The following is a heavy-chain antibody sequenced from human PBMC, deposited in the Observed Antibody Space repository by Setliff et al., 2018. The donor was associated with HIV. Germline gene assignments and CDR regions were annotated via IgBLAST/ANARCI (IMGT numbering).Heavy chain of an antibody. CDR2: ISAYNGNT. Sequence: GASVKVSCKASGYTFTSYGISWVRQAPGQGLEWMGWISAYNGNTNYAQKLQGRVTMTTDTSTSTAYMELRSLRSDDTAVYYCARDPEQQLVPSNWFDPWGQGTLVTVSS. CDR3: ARDPEQQLVPSNWFDP. V-gene: IGHV1-18*01. J-gene: IGHJ5*02. D-gene: IGHD6-13*01. CDR1: GYTFTSYG.